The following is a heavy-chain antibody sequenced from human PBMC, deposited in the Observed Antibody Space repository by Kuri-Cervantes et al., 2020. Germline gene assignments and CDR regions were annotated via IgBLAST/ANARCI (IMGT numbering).Heavy chain of an antibody. D-gene: IGHD2-15*01. V-gene: IGHV4-34*01. Sequence: ESLKISCAVYGGSFSGYYWSWIRQPPGKGLEWIGEINHSGSTNYNPSLKSRVTISVDTSKNQFSLKLSSVTAADTAVYYCARGKPGYCSGGSCSYYFDYWGQGTLVTVSS. J-gene: IGHJ4*02. CDR3: ARGKPGYCSGGSCSYYFDY. CDR1: GGSFSGYY. CDR2: INHSGST.